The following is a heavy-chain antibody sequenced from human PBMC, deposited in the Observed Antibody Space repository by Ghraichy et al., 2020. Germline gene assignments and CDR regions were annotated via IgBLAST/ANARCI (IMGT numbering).Heavy chain of an antibody. V-gene: IGHV1-46*01. CDR1: GYTFRSKY. Sequence: ASVKVSCKAAGYTFRSKYIHRNREARGQGQEWIAISNPCGYSTTIAQDFQGRVTLTRDTSTSTVYMELSSLKSEDTAIYYCARVDFGRDAFDFWGQVTLVTVIS. D-gene: IGHD4-17*01. CDR3: ARVDFGRDAFDF. CDR2: SNPCGYST. J-gene: IGHJ3*01.